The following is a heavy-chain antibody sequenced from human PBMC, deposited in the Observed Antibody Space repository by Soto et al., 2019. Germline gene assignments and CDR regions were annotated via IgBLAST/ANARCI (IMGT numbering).Heavy chain of an antibody. V-gene: IGHV3-33*01. CDR2: IWYDGSKK. D-gene: IGHD5-18*01. Sequence: QVDLVESGGGVVQPGESLRLSCATSGFTFSEDAMHWVRQAPGKGLEWVAVIWYDGSKKHYADSVKGRFTISRDNSKNTLFLQMNSLTADDTAVYWCVREGRHTAMFSGFDYWGQGTRVTASS. J-gene: IGHJ4*02. CDR3: VREGRHTAMFSGFDY. CDR1: GFTFSEDA.